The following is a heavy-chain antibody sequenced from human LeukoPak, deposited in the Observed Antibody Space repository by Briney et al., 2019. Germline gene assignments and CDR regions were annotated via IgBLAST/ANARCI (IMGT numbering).Heavy chain of an antibody. J-gene: IGHJ4*02. Sequence: SGGSLRLSCAASGFTFSSYAMHWVRQAPGKGLEWVSSISSSSSYIYYADSVKGRFTISRDNAKNSLYLQMNSLRVEDTALYYCARDPINIATAANGFDYWGQGTLVTVSS. CDR1: GFTFSSYA. CDR2: ISSSSSYI. V-gene: IGHV3-21*01. CDR3: ARDPINIATAANGFDY. D-gene: IGHD6-13*01.